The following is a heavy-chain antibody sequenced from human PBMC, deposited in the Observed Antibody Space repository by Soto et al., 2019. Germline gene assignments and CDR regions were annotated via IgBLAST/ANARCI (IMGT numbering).Heavy chain of an antibody. Sequence: GGSLRLSCAASGFTFSSYAMSWVRQAPGKGLEWVSAISGSGGSTYYADSVKGRFTTSRDNSKNTLYLQMNSLRAEDTAVYYCAKMESAVVPAAMPLVFDPWGQGTLVTVSS. CDR3: AKMESAVVPAAMPLVFDP. J-gene: IGHJ5*02. D-gene: IGHD2-2*01. CDR2: ISGSGGST. V-gene: IGHV3-23*01. CDR1: GFTFSSYA.